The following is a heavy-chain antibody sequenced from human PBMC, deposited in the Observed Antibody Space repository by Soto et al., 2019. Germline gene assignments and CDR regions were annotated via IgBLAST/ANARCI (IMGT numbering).Heavy chain of an antibody. V-gene: IGHV3-23*01. CDR3: AKDAYIVVVVAATRHFDY. Sequence: GGSLRLSCAASGFTFSSYAMSWVRQAPGKGLEWVSAISGSGGSTYYADSVKGRFTISRDNSKNTLYLQMNSLRAEDTAVYYFAKDAYIVVVVAATRHFDYWGQGTLVTRLL. D-gene: IGHD2-15*01. J-gene: IGHJ4*02. CDR1: GFTFSSYA. CDR2: ISGSGGST.